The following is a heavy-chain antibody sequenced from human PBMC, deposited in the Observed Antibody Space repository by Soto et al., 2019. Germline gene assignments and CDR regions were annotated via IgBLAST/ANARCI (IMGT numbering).Heavy chain of an antibody. CDR2: INHSGST. CDR1: GGSFTGYY. Sequence: QVQLQQWGAGLLKPSETLSLTCAVSGGSFTGYYWSWIRQPPGKGLEWMGEINHSGSTNYNPSIKSRVTISVDTSKNKFSLKLSSVTAADTAVYYCARGWGAVADYWGQGTLVTVSS. V-gene: IGHV4-34*01. J-gene: IGHJ4*02. CDR3: ARGWGAVADY. D-gene: IGHD6-19*01.